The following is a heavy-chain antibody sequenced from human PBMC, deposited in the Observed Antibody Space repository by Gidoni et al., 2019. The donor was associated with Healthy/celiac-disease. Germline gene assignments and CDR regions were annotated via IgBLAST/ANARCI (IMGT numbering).Heavy chain of an antibody. J-gene: IGHJ4*02. CDR3: ARVTAGTWVVDY. V-gene: IGHV3-53*02. CDR2: IYSGGST. D-gene: IGHD6-13*01. CDR1: VFTVSSNY. Sequence: EVQLVETGGGLIQPGGSLRLSCAASVFTVSSNYMSWVRQAPGKGLEWVSVIYSGGSTYYADSVKGRFTISRDNSKNTLYLQMNSLRAEDTAVYYCARVTAGTWVVDYWGQGTLVTVSS.